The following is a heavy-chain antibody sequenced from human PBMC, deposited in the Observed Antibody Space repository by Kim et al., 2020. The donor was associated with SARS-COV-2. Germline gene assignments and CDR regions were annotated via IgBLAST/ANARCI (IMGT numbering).Heavy chain of an antibody. J-gene: IGHJ3*02. CDR3: ANHLYGFIFGVVDPDAFDI. CDR2: ISGSGGST. D-gene: IGHD3-3*02. Sequence: GGSLRLSCAVSGFTFSAYAMTWVRQAPGKGLEWVSSISGSGGSTKYADSVKGRITISRDNYNNTLYLQLDGLRVEDTARYYCANHLYGFIFGVVDPDAFDIGGRGTVVTVTS. V-gene: IGHV3-23*01. CDR1: GFTFSAYA.